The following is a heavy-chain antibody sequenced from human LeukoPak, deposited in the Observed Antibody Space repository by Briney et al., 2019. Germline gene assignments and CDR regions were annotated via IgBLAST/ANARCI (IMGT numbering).Heavy chain of an antibody. CDR1: GFTFSNFA. V-gene: IGHV3-30*04. CDR3: TLPPLYYYYMDV. D-gene: IGHD1-26*01. CDR2: VSYDGSYK. Sequence: GRSLRLSCAATGFTFSNFAMHWVRQAPGKGLEWVAVVSYDGSYKYYADSVKGRFTISRDNSKNTLYLQMNSLRAEDTAVYYCTLPPLYYYYMDVWGKGTTVTVSS. J-gene: IGHJ6*03.